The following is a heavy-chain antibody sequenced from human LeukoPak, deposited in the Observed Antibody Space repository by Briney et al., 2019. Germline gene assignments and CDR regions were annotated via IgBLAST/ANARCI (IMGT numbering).Heavy chain of an antibody. CDR2: ISSSSSTI. V-gene: IGHV3-48*01. J-gene: IGHJ5*02. D-gene: IGHD3-9*01. CDR3: AKHPRYFDWLFSVGWFDP. Sequence: GGSLRLSCAASGFTFSSYSMNWVRQAPGKGLEWVSYISSSSSTIYYADSVKGRFTISRDNSKNTLYLQMNSLRAEDTAVYYCAKHPRYFDWLFSVGWFDPWGQGTLVTVSS. CDR1: GFTFSSYS.